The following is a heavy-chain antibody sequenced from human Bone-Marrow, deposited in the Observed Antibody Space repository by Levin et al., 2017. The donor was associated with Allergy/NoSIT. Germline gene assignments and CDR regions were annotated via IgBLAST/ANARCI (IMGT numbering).Heavy chain of an antibody. CDR2: ISYDGTDK. V-gene: IGHV3-30*03. D-gene: IGHD2-15*01. CDR1: GFTFSTYG. Sequence: PAASVKVSCAASGFTFSTYGMHWVRQAPDKGLEWVAVISYDGTDKDYADSVKGRFTISRDNSKNTMYLHMNSLTTEDTAVYYCAILRIHYFDDWGQGTLVTVSS. CDR3: AILRIHYFDD. J-gene: IGHJ4*02.